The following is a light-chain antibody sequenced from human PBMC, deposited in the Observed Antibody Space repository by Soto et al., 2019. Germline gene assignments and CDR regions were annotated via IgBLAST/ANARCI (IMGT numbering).Light chain of an antibody. Sequence: EIVLTQSPATLSLSPGERATLSCRASQSVSSYLAWCQQKPGQAPRLLIYDASNRATGIPARFSGSGSGTDFTLTISSLEPEDFATYYCQQYDYLPFTFGPGTKVDIK. J-gene: IGKJ3*01. CDR2: DAS. V-gene: IGKV3-11*01. CDR1: QSVSSY. CDR3: QQYDYLPFT.